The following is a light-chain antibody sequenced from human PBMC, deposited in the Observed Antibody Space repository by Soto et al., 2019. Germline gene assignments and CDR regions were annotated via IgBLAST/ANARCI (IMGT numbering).Light chain of an antibody. V-gene: IGKV3-20*01. CDR2: GAS. J-gene: IGKJ4*01. CDR3: QQYYRSPLT. Sequence: EVVLTQSPGTLSLSPGERATLSCRASQSVSSSYLAWYQQKPGQAPRLLIYGASSRATGIPDRFSGSGSGTDFTLTISRLEPEAFAVYYCQQYYRSPLTFGGGTKVEIK. CDR1: QSVSSSY.